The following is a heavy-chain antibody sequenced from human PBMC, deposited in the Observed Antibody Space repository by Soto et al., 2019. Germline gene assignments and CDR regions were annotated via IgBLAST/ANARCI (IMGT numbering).Heavy chain of an antibody. D-gene: IGHD3-22*01. CDR1: GGTFSSYA. Sequence: QVQLVQSGAEVKKPGSSVKVSCKASGGTFSSYAISWVRQAPGQGLEWMGGIIPIFGTANYAQKFQGRVTIPADESTSTAYMELSSLSSEDTAVYYCARDGSRDSSGYYYSFFEYWGQGTLVTVSS. CDR3: ARDGSRDSSGYYYSFFEY. CDR2: IIPIFGTA. J-gene: IGHJ4*02. V-gene: IGHV1-69*12.